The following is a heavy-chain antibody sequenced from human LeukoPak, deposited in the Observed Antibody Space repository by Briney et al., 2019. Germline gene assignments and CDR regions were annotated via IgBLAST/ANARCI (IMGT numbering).Heavy chain of an antibody. V-gene: IGHV4-4*07. Sequence: PSETLSLTCTVSGGSISSHYWSWIRQPAGKGLEWIGRIYTSGSTNYNPSLKSRVTMSVDTSKNQFSLKLSSVTAADTAVYYCARDGPYYDFWSGYSYYYGMDVWGQGTAVTVSS. CDR3: ARDGPYYDFWSGYSYYYGMDV. CDR1: GGSISSHY. J-gene: IGHJ6*02. D-gene: IGHD3-3*01. CDR2: IYTSGST.